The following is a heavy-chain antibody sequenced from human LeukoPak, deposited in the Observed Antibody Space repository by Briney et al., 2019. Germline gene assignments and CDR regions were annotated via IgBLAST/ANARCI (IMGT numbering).Heavy chain of an antibody. CDR1: GFTFSRYS. CDR3: ARDGDGYNQYYFDY. J-gene: IGHJ4*02. CDR2: ITGRGRST. D-gene: IGHD5-24*01. V-gene: IGHV3-21*01. Sequence: PGGSLRLSCAASGFTFSRYSMNWVRRAPGKGLEWVSAITGRGRSTYYADSVKGRFTISRDSAKNSVYLQMNSLRAEDTAIYYCARDGDGYNQYYFDYWGQGTLVTVSS.